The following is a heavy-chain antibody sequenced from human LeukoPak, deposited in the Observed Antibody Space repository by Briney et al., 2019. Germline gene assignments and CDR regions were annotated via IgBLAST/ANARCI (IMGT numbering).Heavy chain of an antibody. J-gene: IGHJ4*02. CDR1: GFTVSSNF. CDR3: GKIRLDSATGY. CDR2: IYGGGST. V-gene: IGHV3-53*01. D-gene: IGHD2-15*01. Sequence: GGSLRLSCAASGFTVSSNFMAWVRQAPGKGLEWVSVIYGGGSTYYADSVRGRFTISRDNFKNTMYLQMSSLRAEDTAVYYCGKIRLDSATGYWGQGTPVTVSS.